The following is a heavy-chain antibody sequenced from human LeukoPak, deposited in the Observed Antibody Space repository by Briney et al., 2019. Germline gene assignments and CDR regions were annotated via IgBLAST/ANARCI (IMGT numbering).Heavy chain of an antibody. CDR3: AKTRPLDSSSWSHGDY. CDR1: GFTFSSYA. D-gene: IGHD6-13*01. J-gene: IGHJ4*02. V-gene: IGHV3-23*01. Sequence: LAGGSLRPSCAASGFTFSSYAMSWVRQAPGKGLEWVSAISGSGDSTYYGDSVKGRFTISRDNSKNTLYLQMNSLRAEDTAVYYCAKTRPLDSSSWSHGDYWGQGTLVTVSS. CDR2: ISGSGDST.